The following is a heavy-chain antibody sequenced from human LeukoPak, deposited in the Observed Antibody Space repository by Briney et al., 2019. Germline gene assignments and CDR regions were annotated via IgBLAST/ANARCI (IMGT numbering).Heavy chain of an antibody. CDR1: GGSISSYY. J-gene: IGHJ3*02. D-gene: IGHD2-2*01. CDR3: ARERLGYCSSTSCPRAFDI. V-gene: IGHV4-59*01. CDR2: IYYSGST. Sequence: SETLSLTCTVSGGSISSYYWSWIRQPPGKGLEWIGYIYYSGSTNYNPSLKSRVTISVDTSKNQFSLKLSSVTAADTAVYYCARERLGYCSSTSCPRAFDIWGQGTMVTVSS.